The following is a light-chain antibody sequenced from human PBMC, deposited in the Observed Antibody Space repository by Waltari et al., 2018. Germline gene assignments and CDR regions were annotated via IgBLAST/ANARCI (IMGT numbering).Light chain of an antibody. V-gene: IGKV3-20*01. CDR3: QQHGRDSAWT. CDR1: QSVSRNY. Sequence: EIVLTQSPGTLSLSPGERATLSCRASQSVSRNYLAWYQQKPGQAPRLLIYGASIRATGIPDRFSGSGSGTDFTLTISRLEPEDFAVYYCQQHGRDSAWTFGQGTKVEIK. J-gene: IGKJ1*01. CDR2: GAS.